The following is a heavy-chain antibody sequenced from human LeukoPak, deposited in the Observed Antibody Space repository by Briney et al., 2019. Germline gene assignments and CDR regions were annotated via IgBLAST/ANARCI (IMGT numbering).Heavy chain of an antibody. CDR1: GFTFSSYA. CDR2: IYSGGST. D-gene: IGHD4-23*01. V-gene: IGHV3-53*01. CDR3: ARDPDGGNSGT. Sequence: GGSLRLSCAASGFTFSSYAMSWVRQAPGKGLEWVSVIYSGGSTYYADSVKGRFTIPRDNSKNTLYLQMNSLRAEDTAVYYCARDPDGGNSGTWGQGTLVTVSS. J-gene: IGHJ4*02.